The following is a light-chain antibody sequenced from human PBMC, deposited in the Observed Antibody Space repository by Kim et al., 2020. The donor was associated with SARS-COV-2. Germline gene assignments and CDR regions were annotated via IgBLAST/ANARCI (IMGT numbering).Light chain of an antibody. J-gene: IGLJ3*02. CDR3: QSYDSSLSGLNWV. CDR2: DNS. CDR1: CSSIGSCYD. V-gene: IGLV1-40*01. Sequence: VPISCTWSCSSIGSCYDVICYQHRPVTAPEPLIYDNSNRPSGVPDRFSGSKSGTSASLAITGLQAEDEADYYCQSYDSSLSGLNWVFGGGTQLTVL.